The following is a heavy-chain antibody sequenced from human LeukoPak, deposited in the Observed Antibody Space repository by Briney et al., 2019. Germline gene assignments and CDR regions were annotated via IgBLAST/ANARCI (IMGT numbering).Heavy chain of an antibody. Sequence: SVKVSCKASGGTFSSYAISWVRQAPGQGLEWMGGIIPIFGTANYAQKFQGRVTITADKSTSTAYMELSSLGSEDTAVYYCASVYVMGYCSGGSCYSGLDYWGQGTLVTVSS. CDR1: GGTFSSYA. V-gene: IGHV1-69*06. D-gene: IGHD2-15*01. CDR3: ASVYVMGYCSGGSCYSGLDY. CDR2: IIPIFGTA. J-gene: IGHJ4*02.